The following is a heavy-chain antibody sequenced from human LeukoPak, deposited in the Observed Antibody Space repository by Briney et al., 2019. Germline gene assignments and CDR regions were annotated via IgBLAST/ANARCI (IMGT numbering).Heavy chain of an antibody. Sequence: GGSLRLSCAASRFTFSSYWMSWVRQAPGKGLEWVANIKQDGSEKYYVDSVKGRFTISRDNAKNSLYLPMNSLRAKDTAGYHCAGGGGGYVGFDYWGQGTLVTVSS. V-gene: IGHV3-7*03. CDR3: AGGGGGYVGFDY. CDR1: RFTFSSYW. D-gene: IGHD5-12*01. J-gene: IGHJ4*02. CDR2: IKQDGSEK.